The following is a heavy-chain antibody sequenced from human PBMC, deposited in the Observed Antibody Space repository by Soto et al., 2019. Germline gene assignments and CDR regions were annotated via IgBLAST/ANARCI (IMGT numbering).Heavy chain of an antibody. CDR3: ARDGLGGWLGAFDI. D-gene: IGHD3-16*01. V-gene: IGHV3-53*01. CDR1: GFTVGSSY. CDR2: IYSGDST. Sequence: GGSLRLSCAASGFTVGSSYMSWVRQAPGKGLEWVSGIYSGDSTYYADSVKGRFTVSRDSSKNALYLQMNFLRPEDTAVYYCARDGLGGWLGAFDIWGQGTMVTVSS. J-gene: IGHJ3*02.